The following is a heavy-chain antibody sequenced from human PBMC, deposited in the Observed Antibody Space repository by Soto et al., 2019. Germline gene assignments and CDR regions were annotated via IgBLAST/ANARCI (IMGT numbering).Heavy chain of an antibody. Sequence: SVEVSCKASGGTFSSYAISWVRQAPGQGLEWMGGIIPIFGTANYAQKFQGRVTITADESTSTAYMELSSLRSEDTAVYYCASHLTYYYDSSGYLYWGQGTLVTVSS. CDR3: ASHLTYYYDSSGYLY. V-gene: IGHV1-69*13. CDR2: IIPIFGTA. CDR1: GGTFSSYA. J-gene: IGHJ4*02. D-gene: IGHD3-22*01.